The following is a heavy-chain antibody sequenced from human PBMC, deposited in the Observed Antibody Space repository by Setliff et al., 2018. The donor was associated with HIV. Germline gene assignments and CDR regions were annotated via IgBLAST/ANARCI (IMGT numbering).Heavy chain of an antibody. D-gene: IGHD6-13*01. CDR2: ISGSGGNT. CDR3: AREDRIAPATRNYYYFGMDV. J-gene: IGHJ6*02. CDR1: GFSFSSYS. Sequence: GSLRLSCAASGFSFSSYSMNWVRQAPGKGLAWVSTISGSGGNTYYADSVKGRFTISRDNSNNMLFLQMNSLKTEDTAMYYCAREDRIAPATRNYYYFGMDVWGQGTTVTV. V-gene: IGHV3-23*01.